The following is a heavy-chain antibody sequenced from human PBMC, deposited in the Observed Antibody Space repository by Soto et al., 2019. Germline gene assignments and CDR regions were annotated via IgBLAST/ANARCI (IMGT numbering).Heavy chain of an antibody. CDR1: GGSVSSGSYY. CDR2: IYYSGST. V-gene: IGHV4-61*01. CDR3: ASISPTGTTFY. Sequence: QVQLQESGPGLVKPSETLSLTCTVSGGSVSSGSYYWRWIRQPPGKGLEWIGYIYYSGSTNYNPCLKRRVTISVDTSKNQFSVKLSSVTAADTAVYYCASISPTGTTFYWGPGTLVTVSS. J-gene: IGHJ4*02. D-gene: IGHD1-7*01.